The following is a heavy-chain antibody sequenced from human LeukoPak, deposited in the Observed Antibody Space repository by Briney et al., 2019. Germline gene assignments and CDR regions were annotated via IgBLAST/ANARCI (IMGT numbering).Heavy chain of an antibody. V-gene: IGHV4-34*09. D-gene: IGHD6-25*01. Sequence: SETLSLTCAVYGGSFSGYYWSWIRQPPGKGLEWIGEINHSGSTNYNPSLKSRVTISVDTSKNQFSLKLSSVTAADTAVYYCARHEAGYFDYWGQGTLVTVSS. CDR2: INHSGST. CDR1: GGSFSGYY. CDR3: ARHEAGYFDY. J-gene: IGHJ4*02.